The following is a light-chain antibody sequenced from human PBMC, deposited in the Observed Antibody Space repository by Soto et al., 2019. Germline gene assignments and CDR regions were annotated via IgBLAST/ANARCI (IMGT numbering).Light chain of an antibody. Sequence: QSVLTQPASVSGSPGQSITISCTGTSSDVGDYNYVSWFQQHPGKAPKLMIYDVSSRPSGISNRFSGSKSGNTASLTISGLQAEDKADYYCSSYASSSSLDVFGSGTKVTVL. CDR3: SSYASSSSLDV. CDR1: SSDVGDYNY. CDR2: DVS. J-gene: IGLJ1*01. V-gene: IGLV2-14*03.